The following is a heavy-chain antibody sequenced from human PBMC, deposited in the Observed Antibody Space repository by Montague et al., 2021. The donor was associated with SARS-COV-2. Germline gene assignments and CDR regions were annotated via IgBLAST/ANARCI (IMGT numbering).Heavy chain of an antibody. Sequence: SETLSLTCSVSGSFFASSSFYWGWIRQPPGKGLEWLGNVFYTGTTSYNPSLKSRVTISMDTSKNQFSLNLRSMTGADTAVYYCARGGGGIHSPLYYGLDVWGQGTTVIVSS. CDR1: GSFFASSSFY. V-gene: IGHV4-39*07. CDR3: ARGGGGIHSPLYYGLDV. J-gene: IGHJ6*02. CDR2: VFYTGTT. D-gene: IGHD1-26*01.